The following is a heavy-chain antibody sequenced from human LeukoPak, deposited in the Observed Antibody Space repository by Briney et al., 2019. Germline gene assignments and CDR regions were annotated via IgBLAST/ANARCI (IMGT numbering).Heavy chain of an antibody. D-gene: IGHD1-1*01. J-gene: IGHJ3*02. CDR1: GFTFSSYG. CDR3: AKNTRYNWNDDAFDI. Sequence: PGGSLRLSCVASGFTFSSYGMQWVRQAPGKGLERVAFIRYDGSDNKYADSVKGRFTISRDNSKNTLYLHMKSLTTEDTAVYYCAKNTRYNWNDDAFDIWGQGTVVTVSS. CDR2: IRYDGSDN. V-gene: IGHV3-30*02.